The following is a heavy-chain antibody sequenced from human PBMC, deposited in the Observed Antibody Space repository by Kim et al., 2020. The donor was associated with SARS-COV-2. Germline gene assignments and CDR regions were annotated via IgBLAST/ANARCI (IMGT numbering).Heavy chain of an antibody. D-gene: IGHD1-20*01. CDR3: ARGIRLSYSDYDYGMDV. J-gene: IGHJ6*02. Sequence: VTGQFTISRDNAKNALYLKMNSLKAEDKAVYYCARGIRLSYSDYDYGMDVWGQGTTVTVSS. V-gene: IGHV3-30*07.